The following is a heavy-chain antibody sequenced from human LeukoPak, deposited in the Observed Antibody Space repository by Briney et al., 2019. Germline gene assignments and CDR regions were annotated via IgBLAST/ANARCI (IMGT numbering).Heavy chain of an antibody. J-gene: IGHJ4*02. D-gene: IGHD6-19*01. V-gene: IGHV3-30*04. CDR2: ISYDGSDK. CDR1: GFTFSSYA. CDR3: ARAVYRSGGYYFDY. Sequence: GGSLGLSCAASGFTFSSYAMQWVRQAPGKGLEWVAVISYDGSDKNYADSVKGRLTISRDNSMDTLYLQMNSLRAEDTAVYYCARAVYRSGGYYFDYWGQGILVTVSS.